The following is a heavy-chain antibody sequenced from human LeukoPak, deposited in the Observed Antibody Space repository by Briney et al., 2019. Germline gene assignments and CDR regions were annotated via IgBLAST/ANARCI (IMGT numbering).Heavy chain of an antibody. CDR2: ISSSSSYI. D-gene: IGHD2-2*01. V-gene: IGHV3-21*01. CDR3: ANSKVPRESCSATSCYAGFGPFDI. CDR1: GFTFSSYS. Sequence: GGSLRLSCAASGFTFSSYSMNWVRQAPGKGLEWVSSISSSSSYIYYADSVKGRFTISRDNSKNTLYLQMNSLSSEDTAVYYCANSKVPRESCSATSCYAGFGPFDIWGHGTMVTVSS. J-gene: IGHJ3*02.